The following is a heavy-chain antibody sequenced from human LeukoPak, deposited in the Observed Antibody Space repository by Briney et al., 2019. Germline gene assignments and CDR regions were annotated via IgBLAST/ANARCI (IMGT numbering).Heavy chain of an antibody. CDR2: IYYSGST. CDR1: GGSISSYY. Sequence: SETLSLTCTVSGGSISSYYWSWIRQPPGKGLEWLGYIYYSGSTNYNPSLKSRVTISVDTSKNQFSLKLSSVTAADTAVYYCARAGYSYGYFDYFDYWGQGTLVTVSS. V-gene: IGHV4-59*01. D-gene: IGHD5-18*01. J-gene: IGHJ4*02. CDR3: ARAGYSYGYFDYFDY.